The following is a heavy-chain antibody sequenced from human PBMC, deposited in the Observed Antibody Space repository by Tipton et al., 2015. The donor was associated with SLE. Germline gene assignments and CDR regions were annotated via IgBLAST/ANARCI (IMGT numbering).Heavy chain of an antibody. Sequence: TLSLTCTVSNGSITSLYDYWGWVRQPPGKGLEWLGSVFYGGRYYYNPSLESRVTISLDTPKNQFSLKLNSVTAADTAVYYCARSTDQNWFDPWGQGTLVTVSS. V-gene: IGHV4-39*07. CDR3: ARSTDQNWFDP. CDR1: NGSITSLYDY. CDR2: VFYGGRY. J-gene: IGHJ5*02. D-gene: IGHD2-2*01.